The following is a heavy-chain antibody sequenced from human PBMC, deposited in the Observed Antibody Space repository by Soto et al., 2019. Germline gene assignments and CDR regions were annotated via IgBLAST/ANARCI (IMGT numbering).Heavy chain of an antibody. CDR2: INHSGST. CDR1: GGSFSGYY. J-gene: IGHJ1*01. Sequence: QVQLQQWGAGLLKPSETLSLTCAVYGGSFSGYYWSWIRQPPGKGLEWIGEINHSGSTNYNPSLKSRVTISVDTSKNQFSLKLSSVTAADTAVYYCARGPPEDIVVVVAATAPEYFQHWGQGTLVTVSS. V-gene: IGHV4-34*01. CDR3: ARGPPEDIVVVVAATAPEYFQH. D-gene: IGHD2-15*01.